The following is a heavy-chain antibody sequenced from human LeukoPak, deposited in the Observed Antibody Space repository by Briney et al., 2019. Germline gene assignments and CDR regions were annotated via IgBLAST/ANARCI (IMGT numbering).Heavy chain of an antibody. V-gene: IGHV3-23*01. CDR1: GFTFSSYA. CDR2: ISGRGGST. D-gene: IGHD3-9*01. Sequence: GGSLRLSCAAYGFTFSSYAMSWVRQAPGKGREWVSAISGRGGSTYYANSVKGRFTISRDNSKNTLYRQMNSLRAEDTAVYYCAKFPLLVTITEFDYWGQGTLVTVSS. J-gene: IGHJ4*02. CDR3: AKFPLLVTITEFDY.